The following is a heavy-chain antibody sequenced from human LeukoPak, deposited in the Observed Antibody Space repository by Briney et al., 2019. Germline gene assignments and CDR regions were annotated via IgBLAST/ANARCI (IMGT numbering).Heavy chain of an antibody. J-gene: IGHJ4*02. CDR2: IYYSGST. V-gene: IGHV4-39*01. CDR3: ARQSSTSCYIDY. CDR1: GGSISSSNYY. D-gene: IGHD2-2*02. Sequence: SETLSLTCTVSGGSISSSNYYWGWIRQPPGKGLEWIGSIYYSGSTFYNPSLKSRVTISVDTSKNQFSLKLSSVTAADTAVYFCARQSSTSCYIDYWGQGTLVAVSS.